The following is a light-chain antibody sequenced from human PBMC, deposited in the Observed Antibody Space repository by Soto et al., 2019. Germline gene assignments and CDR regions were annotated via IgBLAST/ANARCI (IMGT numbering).Light chain of an antibody. Sequence: EIVLAQCPGTLSLSPGERATLSCGASQSVTSNYLAWYQQKPGQAPRLLIFGASIRVTGIPDRFIGSGSGTDFTLTISRLEPEDFAVYYCQHYVTSLTTFGQGTKVDIK. CDR1: QSVTSNY. CDR3: QHYVTSLTT. J-gene: IGKJ1*01. V-gene: IGKV3-20*01. CDR2: GAS.